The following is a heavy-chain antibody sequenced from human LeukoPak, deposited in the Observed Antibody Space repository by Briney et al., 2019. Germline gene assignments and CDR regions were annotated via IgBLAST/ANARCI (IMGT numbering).Heavy chain of an antibody. J-gene: IGHJ5*02. V-gene: IGHV1-18*01. CDR3: ARVLTMVRGAFNWFDP. Sequence: GASVKGSCKGSGYTFTSYGISWVRQAPGPRLGWVGRYSAYNGNTNYAQKLQGRVTMTTDTSTSTAYMELRSLRSDDTAVYYCARVLTMVRGAFNWFDPWGQGTLVTVSS. D-gene: IGHD3-10*01. CDR1: GYTFTSYG. CDR2: YSAYNGNT.